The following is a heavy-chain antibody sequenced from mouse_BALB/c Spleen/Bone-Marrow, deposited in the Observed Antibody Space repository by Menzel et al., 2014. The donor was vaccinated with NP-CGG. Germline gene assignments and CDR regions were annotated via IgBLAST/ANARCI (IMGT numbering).Heavy chain of an antibody. J-gene: IGHJ2*01. CDR3: ARYGNYGDYFDY. CDR2: INPSTGYT. Sequence: QVQLQQSGAELAKPGASVKMSCKASGYTFTSYWMHWVKQRPGQGLEWIGYINPSTGYTEYNQKFMDKATLTADKSSSTAYMQLSSLTSEDSAVYYCARYGNYGDYFDYWGQGTTLTVSS. D-gene: IGHD2-1*01. CDR1: GYTFTSYW. V-gene: IGHV1-7*01.